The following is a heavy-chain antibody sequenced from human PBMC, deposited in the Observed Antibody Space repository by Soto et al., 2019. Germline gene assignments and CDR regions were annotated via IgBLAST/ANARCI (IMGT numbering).Heavy chain of an antibody. CDR3: AQDDDITSHYSLLDF. J-gene: IGHJ4*02. CDR1: GFTFSHYG. V-gene: IGHV3-33*06. CDR2: TWSSGRGE. D-gene: IGHD3-22*01. Sequence: QVQLVESGGGVVQPGTSLRLSCAASGFTFSHYGIHWDRQAPGKGLEWVAVTWSSGRGEYYADSVRGRFTISRDNSKTTVYLQMNSLRVEDTAVYYCAQDDDITSHYSLLDFRGQGTLVTVSS.